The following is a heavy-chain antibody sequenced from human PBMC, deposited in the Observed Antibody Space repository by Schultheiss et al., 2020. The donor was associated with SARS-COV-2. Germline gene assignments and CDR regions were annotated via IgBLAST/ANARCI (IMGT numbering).Heavy chain of an antibody. D-gene: IGHD3-3*01. J-gene: IGHJ6*03. CDR3: ARCGKTDTIFGVYSSPYYMDV. CDR2: INPSGGST. V-gene: IGHV1-46*01. Sequence: ASVKVSCKASGYTFTSYYMHWVRQAPGQGLEWMGIINPSGGSTSYAQKFQGRVTMTRDTSTSTVYMELSSLRSEDTAVYYCARCGKTDTIFGVYSSPYYMDVWGKGTTVTVSS. CDR1: GYTFTSYY.